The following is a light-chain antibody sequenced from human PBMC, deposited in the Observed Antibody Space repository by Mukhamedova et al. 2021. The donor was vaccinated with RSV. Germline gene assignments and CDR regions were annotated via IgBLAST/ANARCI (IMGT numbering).Light chain of an antibody. Sequence: GKAPKLLIYEVSFRPSLISDRFSCSKSCNTASLTISGLQAEDAAFYYCASYTATTEYVFGTGTDLTVL. CDR2: EVS. J-gene: IGLJ1*01. V-gene: IGLV2-14*01. CDR3: ASYTATTEYV.